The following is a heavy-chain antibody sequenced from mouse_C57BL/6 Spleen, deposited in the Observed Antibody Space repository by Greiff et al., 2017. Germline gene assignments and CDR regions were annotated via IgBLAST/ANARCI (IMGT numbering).Heavy chain of an antibody. D-gene: IGHD6-5*01. CDR2: ISDGGSYT. CDR1: GFTFSSYA. V-gene: IGHV5-4*01. CDR3: ARDRAYQYYAMDY. Sequence: EVQLVESGGGLVKPGGSLKLSCAASGFTFSSYAMSWVRQTPEKRLEWVATISDGGSYTYYPDNVKGRFTISRDNAKNNLYLQMSHLKSEDTARYYCARDRAYQYYAMDYWGQGTSVTVSS. J-gene: IGHJ4*01.